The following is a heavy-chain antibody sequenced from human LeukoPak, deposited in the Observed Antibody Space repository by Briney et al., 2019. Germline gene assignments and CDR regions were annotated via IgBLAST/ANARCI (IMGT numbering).Heavy chain of an antibody. J-gene: IGHJ4*02. CDR3: ARHRWMEVYGSGSYYVDY. CDR2: IYHSRST. V-gene: IGHV4-39*01. Sequence: PSETLSLTCTVSGGXISTSSYYWGWIRQPPGKGLEWIGSIYHSRSTHYNASLKSRAAISADTSKNQFFLKLSSVTAADTAVYYCARHRWMEVYGSGSYYVDYWGQGTLVTVSS. CDR1: GGXISTSSYY. D-gene: IGHD3-10*01.